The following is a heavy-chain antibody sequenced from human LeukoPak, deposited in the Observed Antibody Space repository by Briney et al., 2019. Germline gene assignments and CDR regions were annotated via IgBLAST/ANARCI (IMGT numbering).Heavy chain of an antibody. CDR3: ARDFRGYDSSGYWDY. J-gene: IGHJ4*02. D-gene: IGHD3-22*01. CDR1: GGSFSGYY. CDR2: INHSGST. Sequence: SETLSLTCAVYGGSFSGYYWSWIRQPPGKGLEWIGEINHSGSTNYNPSLKSRVTISVDTSKNQFSLKLSSVTAADTAVYYCARDFRGYDSSGYWDYWGQGTLVTVTS. V-gene: IGHV4-34*01.